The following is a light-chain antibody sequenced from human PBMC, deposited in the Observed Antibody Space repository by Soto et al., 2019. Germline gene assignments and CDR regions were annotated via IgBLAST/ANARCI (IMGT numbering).Light chain of an antibody. CDR2: LNSDGSH. Sequence: QAVVTQSPSASASLGASVKLTCTLSSGHSSYSIAWHQQQPEKGPRFLMNLNSDGSHNKGDGIPDRFSGSSSGAERYLTISSLQSEDEGDYYCQTWGTGIQVFGGGTKVTVL. J-gene: IGLJ3*02. CDR3: QTWGTGIQV. V-gene: IGLV4-69*01. CDR1: SGHSSYS.